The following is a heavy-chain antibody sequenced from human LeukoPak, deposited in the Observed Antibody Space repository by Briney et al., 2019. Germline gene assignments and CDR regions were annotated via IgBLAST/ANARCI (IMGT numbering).Heavy chain of an antibody. J-gene: IGHJ6*03. CDR2: ISSDGSST. V-gene: IGHV3-74*01. CDR3: AREWALPGASDMDV. CDR1: GFTFRTYW. D-gene: IGHD1-26*01. Sequence: GGSLRLPCAASGFTFRTYWMHWVRQVPGKGLVWVSRISSDGSSTIYADSVKGRFTISRDNANNTLYLQMNSLRGEDTAVYYCAREWALPGASDMDVWGKGITVTVSS.